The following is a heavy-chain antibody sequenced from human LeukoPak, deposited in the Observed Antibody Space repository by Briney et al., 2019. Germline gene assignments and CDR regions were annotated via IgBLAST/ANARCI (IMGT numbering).Heavy chain of an antibody. CDR1: GGSISSGSYY. D-gene: IGHD1-14*01. CDR2: IYTSGAT. J-gene: IGHJ4*02. V-gene: IGHV4-61*09. CDR3: ARTGGGVGWFGTIDS. Sequence: SETLSLTCTVSGGSISSGSYYWTWIRQPAGKGLEWIGHIYTSGATSYNPSLQSRVTISVDTPKHKFSLKLTSLTAADTAVYYCARTGGGVGWFGTIDSWGQGTLVAVSS.